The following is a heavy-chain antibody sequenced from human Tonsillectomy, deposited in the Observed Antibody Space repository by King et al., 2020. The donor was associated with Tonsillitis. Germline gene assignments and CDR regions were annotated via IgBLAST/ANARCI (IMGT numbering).Heavy chain of an antibody. CDR3: ARDWLGYCSGGSCSGVDY. CDR1: GFTFSSYA. J-gene: IGHJ4*02. V-gene: IGHV3-30-3*01. D-gene: IGHD2-15*01. Sequence: VQLVESGGGVVQPGRSLRLSCAASGFTFSSYAMHWVRQAPGKGLEWVAVISYDGSNKYYADSVKGRFTISRDNSNNTLYLQMNSRRAEDTAVYYCARDWLGYCSGGSCSGVDYWGQGTLVTVSS. CDR2: ISYDGSNK.